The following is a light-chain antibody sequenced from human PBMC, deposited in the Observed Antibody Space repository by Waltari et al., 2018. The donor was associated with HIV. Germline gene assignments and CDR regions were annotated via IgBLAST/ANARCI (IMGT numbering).Light chain of an antibody. CDR3: CSYADTYFVL. CDR2: DVN. CDR1: SSDVGGYDY. J-gene: IGLJ2*01. Sequence: QSALTQPRSVSGSPGQYVTISCTGTSSDVGGYDYVSWYQHHPNKGPKLLIYDVNKRPSGVPDRFSGSKSGNTASLTISGLQAEDEADYYCCSYADTYFVLFGGRTKLTVL. V-gene: IGLV2-11*02.